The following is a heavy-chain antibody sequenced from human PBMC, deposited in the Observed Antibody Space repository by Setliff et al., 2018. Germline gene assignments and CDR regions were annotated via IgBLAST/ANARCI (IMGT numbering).Heavy chain of an antibody. Sequence: LRLSCAASGFTFSNYDMNWVRQAPGKGLEWVSYIKSSSSSIYYADSVKGRFTISRDNAKNSLYLQMGSLRAEDTAVYYCVRTLFLQYYGGRSGGYFDYWGQGSLVTVSS. CDR2: IKSSSSSI. V-gene: IGHV3-48*03. CDR1: GFTFSNYD. D-gene: IGHD4-17*01. CDR3: VRTLFLQYYGGRSGGYFDY. J-gene: IGHJ4*02.